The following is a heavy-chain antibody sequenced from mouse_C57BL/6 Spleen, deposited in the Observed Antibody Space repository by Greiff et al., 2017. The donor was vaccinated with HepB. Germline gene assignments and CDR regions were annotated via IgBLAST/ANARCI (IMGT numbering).Heavy chain of an antibody. Sequence: VHVKQSGPELVKPGASVKMSCKASGYTFTDYNMHWVKQSHGKSLEWIGYINPNNGGTSYNQKFKGKATLTVNKSSSTAYMELRRLTSEDSAIYYCARPPHGDYYGSSYVWFAYGGQGTLVTVSA. V-gene: IGHV1-22*01. J-gene: IGHJ3*01. D-gene: IGHD1-1*01. CDR2: INPNNGGT. CDR3: ARPPHGDYYGSSYVWFAY. CDR1: GYTFTDYN.